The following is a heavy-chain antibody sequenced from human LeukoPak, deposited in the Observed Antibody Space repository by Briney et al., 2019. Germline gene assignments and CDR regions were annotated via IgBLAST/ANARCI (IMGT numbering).Heavy chain of an antibody. V-gene: IGHV1-2*02. CDR3: ARDRGRGGLSSAFDI. CDR2: INPNSGGT. CDR1: GYTFTGYY. D-gene: IGHD3-16*01. Sequence: ASVKVSCKASGYTFTGYYMHWVRQAPGQGLEWMGWINPNSGGTNYAQKFQGRVTMTRDTSINTAYMELSRLRSDDTAEYYCARDRGRGGLSSAFDIWGQGTMVTVSS. J-gene: IGHJ3*02.